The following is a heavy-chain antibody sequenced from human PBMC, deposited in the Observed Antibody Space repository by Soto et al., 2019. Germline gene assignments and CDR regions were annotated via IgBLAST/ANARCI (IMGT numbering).Heavy chain of an antibody. J-gene: IGHJ4*01. D-gene: IGHD3-10*01. V-gene: IGHV4-31*03. CDR1: GGSISSGGFS. CDR2: IYYSGST. CDR3: ERGARSANSGLFF. Sequence: PSETLSLTCTVSGGSISSGGFSWSWIRQRPGKGLEWIGYIYYSGSTYYNPSLKSRVTISADTSKEQFSLILSSVTAADTAVYYCERGARSANSGLFFWGHGTLVTVSS.